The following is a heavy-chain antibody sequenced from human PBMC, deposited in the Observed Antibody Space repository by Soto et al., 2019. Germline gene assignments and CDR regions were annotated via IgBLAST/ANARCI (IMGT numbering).Heavy chain of an antibody. D-gene: IGHD5-12*01. CDR2: MEHSGST. J-gene: IGHJ5*02. CDR3: ARDGYSRSFDP. V-gene: IGHV4-4*02. CDR1: GDSISNSNW. Sequence: QVQLQESGPGLVKPSGTLSLTCAVSGDSISNSNWWNWVRQPPGKGLEWIGEMEHSGSTNSNPSLKSRVTISVDKSKNHFSLKLTSVTAADTAVYYCARDGYSRSFDPWGQGTLVTVSS.